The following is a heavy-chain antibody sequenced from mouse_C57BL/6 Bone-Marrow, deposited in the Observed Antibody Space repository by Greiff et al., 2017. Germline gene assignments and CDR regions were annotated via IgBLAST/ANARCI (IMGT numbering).Heavy chain of an antibody. CDR3: ARPPYYDYEGYAMDY. D-gene: IGHD2-4*01. Sequence: QVQLKQSGAELARPGASVKLSCKASGYTFTSYGISWVKQRTGQGLEWVGEIYPRSGNTYYNEKFTGKATLTADKSSSTAYMELRSLTSEDSAVYYCARPPYYDYEGYAMDYWGQGTSVTVSA. J-gene: IGHJ4*01. CDR1: GYTFTSYG. V-gene: IGHV1-81*01. CDR2: IYPRSGNT.